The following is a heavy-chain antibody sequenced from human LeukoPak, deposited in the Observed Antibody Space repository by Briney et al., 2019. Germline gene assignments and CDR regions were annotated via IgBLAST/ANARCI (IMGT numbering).Heavy chain of an antibody. D-gene: IGHD3-22*01. CDR2: ISSSSSYI. V-gene: IGHV3-21*06. CDR3: ARDYYDSSGSPVFGY. J-gene: IGHJ4*02. CDR1: GFTFSVYS. Sequence: TGGSLRLSCAVSGFTFSVYSMNWVRQAPGKGLEWVSCISSSSSYIYYADSVRGRFTISRDNAKNSLYLQMNSLRAEDTAVYYCARDYYDSSGSPVFGYWGQGTLVTVSS.